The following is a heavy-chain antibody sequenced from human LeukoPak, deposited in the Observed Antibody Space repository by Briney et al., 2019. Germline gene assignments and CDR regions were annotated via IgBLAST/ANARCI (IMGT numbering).Heavy chain of an antibody. D-gene: IGHD3-22*01. J-gene: IGHJ1*01. CDR2: IHHSGST. CDR3: ARGSDSSDLSGFQH. CDR1: GYSISSGYY. Sequence: PSEALSLTCAVSGYSISSGYYWGWIRQPPGKGLEWIGSIHHSGSTYYNPSLKSRVTISVDTSKNQFSLKLSSVTAADTAVYYCARGSDSSDLSGFQHWGQGTLVTVSS. V-gene: IGHV4-38-2*01.